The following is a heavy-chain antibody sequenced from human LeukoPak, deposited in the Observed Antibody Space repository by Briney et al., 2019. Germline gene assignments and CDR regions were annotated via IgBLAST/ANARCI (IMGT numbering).Heavy chain of an antibody. Sequence: SETLSLTCTVSGGSISNYYWSWIRQPAGKGLEWIGHVYTSGSTNYNPSLKSRVTMSVDTSKNQFSLRLSSVTAADTAVYYCARLRGDYGDLDYWGQGTLVTVSS. J-gene: IGHJ4*02. CDR2: VYTSGST. CDR1: GGSISNYY. CDR3: ARLRGDYGDLDY. D-gene: IGHD4-17*01. V-gene: IGHV4-4*07.